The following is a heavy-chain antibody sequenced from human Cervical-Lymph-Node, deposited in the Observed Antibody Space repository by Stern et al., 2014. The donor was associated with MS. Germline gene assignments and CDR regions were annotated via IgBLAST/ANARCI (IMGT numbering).Heavy chain of an antibody. Sequence: EVQLVQSGAEVKKPGESLKISCQGSGYRFTSNWIGWVRQMPGKGLEWMGLIHPIDSDTKYSPSFQGQAVMSVDKSISTAYMQWSSLKASDTAVYYCARVRRGTFYSDAFDIWGQGTMVTVSS. J-gene: IGHJ3*02. CDR2: IHPIDSDT. V-gene: IGHV5-51*03. CDR1: GYRFTSNW. D-gene: IGHD2-21*01. CDR3: ARVRRGTFYSDAFDI.